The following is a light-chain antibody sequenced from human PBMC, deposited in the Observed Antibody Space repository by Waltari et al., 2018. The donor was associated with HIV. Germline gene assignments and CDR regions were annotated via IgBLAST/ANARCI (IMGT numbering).Light chain of an antibody. V-gene: IGLV3-21*01. Sequence: SYVLTQPPSVSVAPGPAATISRDGWNCGSKSVHWYKQHAGQAPVLVIRFNSDRPSGIPDRFSGSNSGNTATLTITRVEVGDEADYYCQVWDSSNHHVVFGGGTELTVL. CDR2: FNS. CDR1: NCGSKS. CDR3: QVWDSSNHHVV. J-gene: IGLJ3*02.